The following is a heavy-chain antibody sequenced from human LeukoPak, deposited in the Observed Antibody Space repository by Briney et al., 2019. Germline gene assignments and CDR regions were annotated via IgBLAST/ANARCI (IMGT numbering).Heavy chain of an antibody. Sequence: GESLKISCKGSGYSFTSYWIGWVRQMPGKGLGWMGIIYPGDSDTRYSPSFQGQVTISADKSISTAYLQWSSLKASDTAMYHCARTDYYGSGTYAFDIWGQGTMVTVSS. CDR3: ARTDYYGSGTYAFDI. CDR1: GYSFTSYW. CDR2: IYPGDSDT. D-gene: IGHD3-10*01. V-gene: IGHV5-51*01. J-gene: IGHJ3*02.